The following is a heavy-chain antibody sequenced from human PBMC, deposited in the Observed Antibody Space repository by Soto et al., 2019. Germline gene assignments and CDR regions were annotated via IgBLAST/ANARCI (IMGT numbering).Heavy chain of an antibody. CDR2: ISPHKDDT. CDR1: GYTFSIIG. V-gene: IGHV1-18*01. J-gene: IGHJ4*02. CDR3: ARDLDGSGSYFTNY. D-gene: IGHD3-10*01. Sequence: ASVKVSCKASGYTFSIIGISWVRQAPGQGLEWMGWISPHKDDTYYAQRLQGRVTMTTDTSTNTAYMELRSLRSDDTAVYFCARDLDGSGSYFTNYWGPGTLVTVSS.